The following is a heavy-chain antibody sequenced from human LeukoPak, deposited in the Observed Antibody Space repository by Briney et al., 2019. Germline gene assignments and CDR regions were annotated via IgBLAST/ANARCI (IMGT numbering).Heavy chain of an antibody. CDR2: ISSSSTI. J-gene: IGHJ3*02. Sequence: GGSLRLSCAASGFTFSSYSMNWVRQAPGKGLEWVSYISSSSTIYYADSVKGRFTISRDNAKNSLYLQMNSLRAEDTAVYYCARVYRHAFDIWGQGTMVTVSS. D-gene: IGHD1-26*01. CDR1: GFTFSSYS. V-gene: IGHV3-48*01. CDR3: ARVYRHAFDI.